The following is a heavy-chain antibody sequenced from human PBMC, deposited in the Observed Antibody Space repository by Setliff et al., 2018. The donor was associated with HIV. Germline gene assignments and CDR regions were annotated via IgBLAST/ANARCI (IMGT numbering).Heavy chain of an antibody. CDR2: IKQDGNER. Sequence: GGSLRLSCGASGFRFSDYWMTWVRQAPGRGLESVANIKQDGNERYYMESVQGRFTISRDNIQNSLLLQMNSLTADDAAVYYCARVRTSTGAQYWGQGTLVTVSS. CDR3: ARVRTSTGAQY. CDR1: GFRFSDYW. V-gene: IGHV3-7*03. J-gene: IGHJ4*02. D-gene: IGHD1-1*01.